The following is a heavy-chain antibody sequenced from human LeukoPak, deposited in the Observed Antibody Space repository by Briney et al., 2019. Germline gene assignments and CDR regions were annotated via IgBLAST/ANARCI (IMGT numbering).Heavy chain of an antibody. Sequence: GASVKVSCKASGGTFSSYAISWVRQAPGQGLEWMGRIIPIFGIANYAQKFQGRVTITADKSTSTAYMELSSLRSEDTAVYYCASEPPYYDSSGPLRPWGQGTLVTVSS. J-gene: IGHJ5*02. CDR3: ASEPPYYDSSGPLRP. CDR2: IIPIFGIA. CDR1: GGTFSSYA. V-gene: IGHV1-69*04. D-gene: IGHD3-22*01.